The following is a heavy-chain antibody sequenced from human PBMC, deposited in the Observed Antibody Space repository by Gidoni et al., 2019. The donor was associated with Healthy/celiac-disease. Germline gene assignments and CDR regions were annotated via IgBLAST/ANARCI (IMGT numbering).Heavy chain of an antibody. Sequence: QVQLVESGGGVVQPGRSLRLSCAASGFTFSSYAMPWVRQAPGKGLEWVAVISYDGSNKYYADSVKGRFTISRDNSKNTLYLQMNSLRAEDTAVYYCARGIQLWAFYDYWGQGTLVTVSS. CDR3: ARGIQLWAFYDY. J-gene: IGHJ4*02. V-gene: IGHV3-30-3*01. CDR2: ISYDGSNK. D-gene: IGHD5-18*01. CDR1: GFTFSSYA.